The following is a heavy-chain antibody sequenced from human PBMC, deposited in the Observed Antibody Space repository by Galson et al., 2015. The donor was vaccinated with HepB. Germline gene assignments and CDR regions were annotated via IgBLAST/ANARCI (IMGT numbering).Heavy chain of an antibody. Sequence: QSGAEVKKPGESLRISCKASGYTFTSYGISWVRQAPGQGLEWMGWISAYNGNTNYAQKLQGRVTMTTDTSTSTAYMVLRSLRSDDTAVYYCARDEDIVATADYWGQGTLVTVSS. CDR1: GYTFTSYG. V-gene: IGHV1-18*01. D-gene: IGHD5-12*01. J-gene: IGHJ4*02. CDR3: ARDEDIVATADY. CDR2: ISAYNGNT.